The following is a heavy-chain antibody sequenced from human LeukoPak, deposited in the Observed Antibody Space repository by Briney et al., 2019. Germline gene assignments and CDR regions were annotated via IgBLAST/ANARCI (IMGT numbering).Heavy chain of an antibody. CDR2: ISGSGGST. CDR3: ARATGSSSPLDY. J-gene: IGHJ4*02. V-gene: IGHV3-23*01. CDR1: GFTFSSYG. Sequence: PGGSLRLSCVVSGFTFSSYGMTWVRQAPGKGLEWVSAISGSGGSTYYAESVKGRFTISRDNAKNSLYLQMNSLRAEDTAVYYCARATGSSSPLDYWGQGTLVTVSS. D-gene: IGHD6-6*01.